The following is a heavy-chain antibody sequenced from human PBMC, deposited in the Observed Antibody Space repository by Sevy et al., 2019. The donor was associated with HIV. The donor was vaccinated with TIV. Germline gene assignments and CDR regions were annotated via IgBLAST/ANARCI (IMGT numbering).Heavy chain of an antibody. CDR2: IKQDGREK. V-gene: IGHV3-7*01. CDR1: GFTFSSYW. D-gene: IGHD6-19*01. Sequence: GGSLRLSCAASGFTFSSYWMSWVRQAPGKGLEWVANIKQDGREKYYVDSVKGRFTISRDNAKNSLYLQMNSLRAEDTAVYYCARDHRYSSGWYGTATVGCDYWGQGTLVTVSS. CDR3: ARDHRYSSGWYGTATVGCDY. J-gene: IGHJ4*02.